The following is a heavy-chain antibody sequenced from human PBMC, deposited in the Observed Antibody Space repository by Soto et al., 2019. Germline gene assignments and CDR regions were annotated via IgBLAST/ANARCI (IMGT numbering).Heavy chain of an antibody. D-gene: IGHD5-18*01. CDR3: ARSGLRYSYGLGYFDY. CDR1: GFTFSSYG. CDR2: IWYDGSNK. Sequence: QVQLVECGGGVVQPGRSLRLSCAASGFTFSSYGMHWVRQAPGKGLEWVAVIWYDGSNKYYADSVKGRFTISRDNSKNTLYLQMNSLRAEDTAVYYCARSGLRYSYGLGYFDYWGQGTLVTVSS. V-gene: IGHV3-33*01. J-gene: IGHJ4*02.